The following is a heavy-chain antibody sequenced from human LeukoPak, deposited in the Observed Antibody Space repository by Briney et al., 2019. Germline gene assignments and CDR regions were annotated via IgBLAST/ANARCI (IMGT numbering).Heavy chain of an antibody. J-gene: IGHJ5*02. V-gene: IGHV3-30*18. CDR2: ISYDGSNK. CDR3: AKDEDESITGGNWFDP. CDR1: GFTFSSYG. D-gene: IGHD1-14*01. Sequence: GGSLRLSCAASGFTFSSYGMHWVRQAPGKGLEWVAVISYDGSNKYYADSVKGRFTSSRDNSKNTLYLQMNSLRGEDRAVYYCAKDEDESITGGNWFDPWGQGTLVTVSS.